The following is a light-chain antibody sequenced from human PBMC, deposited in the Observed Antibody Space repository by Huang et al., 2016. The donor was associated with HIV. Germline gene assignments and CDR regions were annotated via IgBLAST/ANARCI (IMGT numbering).Light chain of an antibody. Sequence: AIRITQSPSSLSASTGDRVTITCRASQGISSYLAWYQQGPGRAPRLLIYAASTLPSGVPSRFSGSGSGADFTLTISGLQSEDFATYYCQQYYTYPRTFGQGTKLEIK. CDR1: QGISSY. CDR3: QQYYTYPRT. CDR2: AAS. V-gene: IGKV1-8*01. J-gene: IGKJ1*01.